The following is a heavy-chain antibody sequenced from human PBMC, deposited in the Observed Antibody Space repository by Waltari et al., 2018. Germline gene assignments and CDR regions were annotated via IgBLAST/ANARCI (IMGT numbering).Heavy chain of an antibody. CDR3: ARERYSYYYGSGRPEYFDY. J-gene: IGHJ4*02. CDR2: IIPIFGTA. CDR1: GGTFSSYA. V-gene: IGHV1-69*01. Sequence: AEVKKPGSSVKVSCKASGGTFSSYAISWVRQAPGQGLEWMGGIIPIFGTANYAQKFQGRVTITADESTSTAYMELSSLRSEDTAVYYCARERYSYYYGSGRPEYFDYWGQGTLVTVSS. D-gene: IGHD3-10*01.